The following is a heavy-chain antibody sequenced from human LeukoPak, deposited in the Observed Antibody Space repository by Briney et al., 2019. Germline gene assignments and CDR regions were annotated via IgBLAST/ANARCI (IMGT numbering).Heavy chain of an antibody. D-gene: IGHD5-18*01. V-gene: IGHV1-69*05. CDR3: ARSGKYSYGIPDAFDI. CDR2: ITPIFGTA. Sequence: ASVKVSCKASGGTFSSYAISWVRQAPGQGLEWMGGITPIFGTANYAQKFQGRVTITTDESTSTAYMELSSLRSEDTAVYYCARSGKYSYGIPDAFDIWGQGTMVTVSS. CDR1: GGTFSSYA. J-gene: IGHJ3*02.